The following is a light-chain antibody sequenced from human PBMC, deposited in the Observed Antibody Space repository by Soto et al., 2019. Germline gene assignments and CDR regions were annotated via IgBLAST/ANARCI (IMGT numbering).Light chain of an antibody. CDR2: DVS. CDR1: SSDVGGYNY. J-gene: IGLJ1*01. CDR3: SSYTSSSTLSTYV. V-gene: IGLV2-14*03. Sequence: QFALTQPASVSGSPGQSITISCTGTSSDVGGYNYVSWYQHHPGKAPKLMIYDVSNRPSGVSNRFSGSKSGNTASLIISGLQAEDEADYYCSSYTSSSTLSTYVFGTG.